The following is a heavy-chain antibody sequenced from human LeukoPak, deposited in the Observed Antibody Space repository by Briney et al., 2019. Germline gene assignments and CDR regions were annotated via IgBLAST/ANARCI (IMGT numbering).Heavy chain of an antibody. CDR1: GFTFSSYS. CDR2: ISSSSKYI. D-gene: IGHD1-26*01. J-gene: IGHJ4*02. Sequence: GGSLRLSCAASGFTFSSYSMNWVRQAPGKGLECVSSISSSSKYIYYADSVKGRFTISRDNAKNSLVLQMNSLRAEDTAVYYCARSPGELQYYFDYWGQGTLVTVSS. CDR3: ARSPGELQYYFDY. V-gene: IGHV3-21*01.